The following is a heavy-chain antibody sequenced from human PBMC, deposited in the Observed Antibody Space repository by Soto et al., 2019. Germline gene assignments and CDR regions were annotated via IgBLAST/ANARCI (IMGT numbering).Heavy chain of an antibody. CDR3: ARGMVRGVISLPGYYFDY. CDR1: GGSISSGGYY. J-gene: IGHJ4*02. V-gene: IGHV4-31*03. D-gene: IGHD3-10*01. Sequence: SETLSLTCTVSGGSISSGGYYWSWIRQHPGKGLEWIGYIYYSGSTYYNPSLKSRVTISVDTSKNQFSLKLSSVTAADTAVYYCARGMVRGVISLPGYYFDYWGQGTLVTVSS. CDR2: IYYSGST.